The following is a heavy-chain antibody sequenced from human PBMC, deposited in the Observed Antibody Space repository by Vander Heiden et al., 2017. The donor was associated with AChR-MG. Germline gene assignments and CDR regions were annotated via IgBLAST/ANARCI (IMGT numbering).Heavy chain of an antibody. CDR2: ISGSVGST. CDR3: AKDPFVTMIVVAPFDY. CDR1: GFTFRSYA. V-gene: IGHV3-23*01. J-gene: IGHJ4*02. Sequence: EVQLLASGGGLVQPGGSLRLSCAASGFTFRSYAMRWVRQAPGKGLEWVSAISGSVGSTDYADSVKGRFTISRDNSKNTLYLQMNSLRAEDTAVYYCAKDPFVTMIVVAPFDYWGQGTLVTVSS. D-gene: IGHD3-22*01.